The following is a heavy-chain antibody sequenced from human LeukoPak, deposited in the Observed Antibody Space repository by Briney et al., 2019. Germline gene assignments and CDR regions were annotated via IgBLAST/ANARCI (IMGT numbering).Heavy chain of an antibody. CDR3: ATVSVGATTLFY. CDR2: FDPEDGET. Sequence: GASVKFSCKVSGYTLTELSMHWVRQAPGKGLEWMGGFDPEDGETIYAQKFQGRVTMTEDTSTDTAYMELSSLRSENTAVYYCATVSVGATTLFYWGQGTLVTVSS. J-gene: IGHJ4*02. CDR1: GYTLTELS. V-gene: IGHV1-24*01. D-gene: IGHD1-26*01.